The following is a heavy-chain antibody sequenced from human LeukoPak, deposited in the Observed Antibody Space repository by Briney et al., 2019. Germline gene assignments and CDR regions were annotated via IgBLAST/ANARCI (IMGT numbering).Heavy chain of an antibody. CDR1: GFTFGDYA. Sequence: PGGSLRLSCTASGFTFGDYAMSWFRQAPGKGLEWVGFTRSKAYGGTTEYAASVKGRFTISRDDSKSIAYLQMNSLKTEDTAVYYCTRGRDRPDYYGSDLIAFDIWGQGTMVTVSS. CDR3: TRGRDRPDYYGSDLIAFDI. V-gene: IGHV3-49*03. J-gene: IGHJ3*02. D-gene: IGHD3-10*01. CDR2: TRSKAYGGTT.